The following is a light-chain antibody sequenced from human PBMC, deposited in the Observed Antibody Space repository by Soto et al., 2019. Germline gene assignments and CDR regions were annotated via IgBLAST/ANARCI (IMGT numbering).Light chain of an antibody. CDR2: GAS. V-gene: IGKV3-20*01. CDR1: QSVSSSY. Sequence: EIVLTQSPGTLSLSAGERATLSCRASQSVSSSYLAWYQQKPGQAPRLLIYGASSRATGIPDRFSGSGSGTDFTLTISRLEPEDFAVYNCQQYGRSPPITFGQGTRLEIK. J-gene: IGKJ5*01. CDR3: QQYGRSPPIT.